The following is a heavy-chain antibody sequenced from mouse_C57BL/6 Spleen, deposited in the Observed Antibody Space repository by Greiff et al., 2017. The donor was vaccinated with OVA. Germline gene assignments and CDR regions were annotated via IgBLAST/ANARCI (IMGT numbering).Heavy chain of an antibody. CDR3: ARASWNFDV. J-gene: IGHJ1*03. CDR1: GYSITSGYY. CDR2: ISYDGSN. Sequence: ESGPGLVKPSQSLSLTCSVTGYSITSGYYWNWIRQFPGNKLEWMGYISYDGSNNYNPSLKNRISITRDTSKNQFFLKLNSVTTEDTATYYCARASWNFDVWGTGTTVTVSS. V-gene: IGHV3-6*01.